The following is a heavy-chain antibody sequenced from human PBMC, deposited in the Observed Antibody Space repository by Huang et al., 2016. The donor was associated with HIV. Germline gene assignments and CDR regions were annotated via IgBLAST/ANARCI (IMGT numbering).Heavy chain of an antibody. CDR2: ICGSGVST. D-gene: IGHD3-10*01. J-gene: IGHJ4*02. Sequence: VQLLESGGGLVQPGGSRRLSCAASGFTFSSYAMSWVRQAPVKGLDWVSTICGSGVSTYHADSVKGRFTTSRDNSENMLYLQMHTLRAEDTAVYYCAKGEFVGESYFDQWGQGTLVTVSS. V-gene: IGHV3-23*01. CDR1: GFTFSSYA. CDR3: AKGEFVGESYFDQ.